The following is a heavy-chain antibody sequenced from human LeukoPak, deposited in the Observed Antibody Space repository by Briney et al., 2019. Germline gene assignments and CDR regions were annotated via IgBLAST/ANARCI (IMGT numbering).Heavy chain of an antibody. J-gene: IGHJ4*02. CDR1: GFTFSSYA. CDR2: ISGSGGST. CDR3: AKGFYDRPNYFDY. V-gene: IGHV3-23*01. Sequence: GGSLRLSCAASGFTFSSYAMSWVRQAPGKGLEWVSAISGSGGSTYYADSVKGRFTISRDNSKNSLHLQMNSLRTEDTALYYCAKGFYDRPNYFDYWGQGTLVTVSS. D-gene: IGHD3-22*01.